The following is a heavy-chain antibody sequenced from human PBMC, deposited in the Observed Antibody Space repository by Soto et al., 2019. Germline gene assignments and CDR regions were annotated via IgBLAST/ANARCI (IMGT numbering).Heavy chain of an antibody. Sequence: RASVKVSCKASGGTFSSYAISWVRQAPGQGLEWMGGIIPIFGTANYAQKFQGRVTITADESTSTAYMELSSLRSEDTAVYYCAYCPAEYCSGGSGYYRFDYWGQGTLVTVSS. CDR3: AYCPAEYCSGGSGYYRFDY. CDR1: GGTFSSYA. D-gene: IGHD2-15*01. CDR2: IIPIFGTA. J-gene: IGHJ4*02. V-gene: IGHV1-69*13.